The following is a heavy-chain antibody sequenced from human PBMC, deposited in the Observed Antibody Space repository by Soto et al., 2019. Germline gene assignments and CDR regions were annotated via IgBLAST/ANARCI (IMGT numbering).Heavy chain of an antibody. V-gene: IGHV3-30*18. CDR3: AKDRVGGTFYTPLAF. CDR1: GFNFDNYG. D-gene: IGHD1-7*01. Sequence: SLRLSCQASGFNFDNYGMHWVRQAPFKGLEWVTVITYDGSFQYYADSVKGRFTISRDNSKNTLSLHLNTLKPEDTAVYHCAKDRVGGTFYTPLAFWGQGTLVTVSS. J-gene: IGHJ4*02. CDR2: ITYDGSFQ.